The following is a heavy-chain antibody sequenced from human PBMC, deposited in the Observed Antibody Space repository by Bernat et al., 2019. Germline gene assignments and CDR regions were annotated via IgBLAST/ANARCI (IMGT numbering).Heavy chain of an antibody. CDR1: GYSFTTYG. D-gene: IGHD6-19*01. Sequence: QVQLVQSGAEVKKPGASLKVSCKASGYSFTTYGITWVRQAPGQGLEWMGWISVYNGNTKYAQKLHGRVTMTTDTSTSTAYLELRSLRSDDTAVYYCAKTLGNQSSGWYKANFYYYYGMDVWGQGTTVTVSS. CDR3: AKTLGNQSSGWYKANFYYYYGMDV. CDR2: ISVYNGNT. J-gene: IGHJ6*02. V-gene: IGHV1-18*01.